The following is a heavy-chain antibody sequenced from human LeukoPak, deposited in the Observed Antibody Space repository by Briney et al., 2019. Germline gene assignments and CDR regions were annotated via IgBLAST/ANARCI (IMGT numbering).Heavy chain of an antibody. CDR1: GGSISSYY. Sequence: PSETLSLTCTVSGGSISSYYWSWIRQPPGKGLEWIAYIYYSGSTNYNPSLKSRVTISVDTSKNQFSLKLNSVTAADTAVYCCARDKHGSGSAHTFDPWGQGTLVTVSS. V-gene: IGHV4-59*01. J-gene: IGHJ5*02. CDR3: ARDKHGSGSAHTFDP. D-gene: IGHD3-10*01. CDR2: IYYSGST.